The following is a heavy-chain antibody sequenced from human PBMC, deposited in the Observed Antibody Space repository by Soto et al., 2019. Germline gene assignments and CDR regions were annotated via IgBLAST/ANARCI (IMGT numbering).Heavy chain of an antibody. J-gene: IGHJ6*02. Sequence: GAAVRVSCKASGCRFPSYCIRWVRQAPGQGLEWMGWISAYNGNTNYAQKLQGRVTMTTDTSTSTAYMELRSLRSDDTAVYYCARDKEVLLFGELNDGMEVWGQGSTVTV. CDR3: ARDKEVLLFGELNDGMEV. CDR2: ISAYNGNT. CDR1: GCRFPSYC. V-gene: IGHV1-18*01. D-gene: IGHD3-10*01.